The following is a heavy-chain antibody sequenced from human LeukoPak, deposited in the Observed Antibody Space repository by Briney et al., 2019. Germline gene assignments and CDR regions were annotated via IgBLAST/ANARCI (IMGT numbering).Heavy chain of an antibody. Sequence: SETLSLTCTVSGDSISGYYWSWIRQPPGKGLEWIGYIYYTVPINDNPSLTSRVTLSVDTSKNQFSLNLTSVTAADTAVYYCARHGGRIQLWLPAAFDIWGQGTMVTVSS. J-gene: IGHJ3*02. D-gene: IGHD5-18*01. CDR1: GDSISGYY. CDR2: IYYTVPI. CDR3: ARHGGRIQLWLPAAFDI. V-gene: IGHV4-59*08.